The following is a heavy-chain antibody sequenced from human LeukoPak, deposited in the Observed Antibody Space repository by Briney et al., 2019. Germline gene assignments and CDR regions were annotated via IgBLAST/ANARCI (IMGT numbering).Heavy chain of an antibody. V-gene: IGHV4-39*01. CDR2: IYYSGST. J-gene: IGHJ4*02. Sequence: SETLSLTCTVSGGSISSGSYYWGWIRQPPGKGLEWIGSIYYSGSTYYNPSLKSRVTISVDTSKNQFSLKLSSVTAADTAVYYCARHVGDYYDSSGYYYEKYYFDYWGQGTLVTVSS. CDR1: GGSISSGSYY. CDR3: ARHVGDYYDSSGYYYEKYYFDY. D-gene: IGHD3-22*01.